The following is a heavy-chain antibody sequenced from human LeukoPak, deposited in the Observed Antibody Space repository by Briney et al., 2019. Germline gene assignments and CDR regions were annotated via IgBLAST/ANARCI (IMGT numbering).Heavy chain of an antibody. CDR3: ANMRGVRGGYFDY. Sequence: GGSLRLPCAASGFTFSSYAMSWVRQAPGKGLEWVSAISGSGGSTYYADSVKGRFTISRDNSKNTLYLQMNSLRAEDTAVYYCANMRGVRGGYFDYWGQGTLVTVSS. V-gene: IGHV3-23*01. J-gene: IGHJ4*02. D-gene: IGHD3-10*01. CDR1: GFTFSSYA. CDR2: ISGSGGST.